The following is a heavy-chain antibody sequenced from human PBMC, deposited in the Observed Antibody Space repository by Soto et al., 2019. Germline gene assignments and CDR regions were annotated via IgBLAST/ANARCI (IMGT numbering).Heavy chain of an antibody. CDR1: GYTFSSYG. D-gene: IGHD1-1*01. V-gene: IGHV1-18*01. Sequence: QVQLVQSGAEVKKPGASVKVSCKASGYTFSSYGISWVRQAPGQGLEWMGWISAYNGNTNYAQKRQGRVPMTTDTSPSTAYMELRILRSDDTAVYYCARNEHVFDYWGQGTLVTVSS. CDR2: ISAYNGNT. J-gene: IGHJ4*02. CDR3: ARNEHVFDY.